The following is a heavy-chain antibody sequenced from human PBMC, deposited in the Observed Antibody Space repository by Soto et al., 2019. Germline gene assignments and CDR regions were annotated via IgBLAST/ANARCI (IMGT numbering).Heavy chain of an antibody. CDR2: ISSNGGST. CDR1: GFTFSSYA. V-gene: IGHV3-64D*08. CDR3: VKAVIQRWFSGSIDI. J-gene: IGHJ6*02. Sequence: GGPLRLSCSASGFTFSSYAMHWVRQAPGKGLEYVSAISSNGGSTYYADSVKGRFTISRDNSKNTLYLQMSSLRAEDTAVYYCVKAVIQRWFSGSIDIWGQGTMVTVS. D-gene: IGHD5-18*01.